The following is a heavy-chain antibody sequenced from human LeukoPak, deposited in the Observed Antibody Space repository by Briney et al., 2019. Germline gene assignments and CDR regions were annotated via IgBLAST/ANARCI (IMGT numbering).Heavy chain of an antibody. CDR2: IYPGDSDT. Sequence: GESLKISCKGSQYTFSNYWIGWVRQMPGKGLEWMGLIYPGDSDTRYGPSFKGQVTISVDKSITTAYLQWSSLKASDTAMYYCASLSYSYESSGSDSWGQGTLVIVSS. CDR1: QYTFSNYW. D-gene: IGHD3-22*01. CDR3: ASLSYSYESSGSDS. J-gene: IGHJ5*01. V-gene: IGHV5-51*01.